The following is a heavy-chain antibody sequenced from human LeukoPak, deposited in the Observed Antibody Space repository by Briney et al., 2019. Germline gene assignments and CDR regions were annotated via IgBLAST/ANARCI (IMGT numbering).Heavy chain of an antibody. D-gene: IGHD3-10*01. V-gene: IGHV3-53*01. CDR2: IYSGGST. CDR1: GFTVSSNY. CDR3: ARISGLVRGVIMNSY. Sequence: GGSLRLSCAASGFTVSSNYMSWVRQAHGEGLEWDSVIYSGGSTYYADSVKGRFTISRDNSKNTLYLQMNSLRAEDTAVYYCARISGLVRGVIMNSYWGQGTLVTVSS. J-gene: IGHJ4*02.